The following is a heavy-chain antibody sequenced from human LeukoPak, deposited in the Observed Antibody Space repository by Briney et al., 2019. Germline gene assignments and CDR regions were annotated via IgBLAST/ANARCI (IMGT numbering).Heavy chain of an antibody. CDR1: GGSFSGYY. CDR3: ARIGYSSGWESNY. J-gene: IGHJ4*02. Sequence: SETLSLTCAVYGGSFSGYYWSWIRQPPGKGLEWIGEINHSGSTNYNPSLKSRVTISVDTSKNQFSLKPSSVTAADTAVYYCARIGYSSGWESNYWGQGTLVTVSS. CDR2: INHSGST. V-gene: IGHV4-34*01. D-gene: IGHD6-19*01.